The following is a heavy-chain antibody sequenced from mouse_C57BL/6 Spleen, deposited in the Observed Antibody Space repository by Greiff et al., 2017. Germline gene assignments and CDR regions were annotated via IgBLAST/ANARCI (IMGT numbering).Heavy chain of an antibody. V-gene: IGHV1-22*01. CDR2: INPNNGGT. D-gene: IGHD2-1*01. Sequence: VQLKQSGPELVKPGASVKMSCKASGYTFTDYNMHWVKQSHGKSLEWIGYINPNNGGTRYNQKFKGKATLTVNKSSSTAYMELRSLTSEDSAVYYCAREKDYGNWYFDVWGTGTTVTVSS. CDR3: AREKDYGNWYFDV. CDR1: GYTFTDYN. J-gene: IGHJ1*03.